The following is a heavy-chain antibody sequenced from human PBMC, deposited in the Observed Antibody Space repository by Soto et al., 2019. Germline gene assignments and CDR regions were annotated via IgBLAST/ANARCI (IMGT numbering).Heavy chain of an antibody. V-gene: IGHV1-18*01. CDR3: ASFNYSDSSGYTTVFDY. J-gene: IGHJ4*02. CDR1: GYTFTSYG. D-gene: IGHD3-22*01. CDR2: ISAYNGNT. Sequence: QVQLVQSGAEVKKPGASVKVSCKASGYTFTSYGISWVRQAPGQGLEWMGWISAYNGNTNYAQKLQGRVTMTTDTPXSXXYMELRSLRSDDTAVYYCASFNYSDSSGYTTVFDYWGQGTLVTVSS.